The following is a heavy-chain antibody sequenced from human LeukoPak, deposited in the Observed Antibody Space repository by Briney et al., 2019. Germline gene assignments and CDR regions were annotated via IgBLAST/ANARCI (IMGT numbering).Heavy chain of an antibody. V-gene: IGHV4-59*01. Sequence: SETLSLTCSVSGGSIGSYYWNWIRQAPGKGLEWIGYIYYSGSTIYDPSLESRVTISVDTSKNQISLKLNSVTTADTAVYYCAREAPFLEWLFPHGAFDIWGQGTMVTVSS. CDR3: AREAPFLEWLFPHGAFDI. D-gene: IGHD3-3*01. CDR1: GGSIGSYY. J-gene: IGHJ3*02. CDR2: IYYSGST.